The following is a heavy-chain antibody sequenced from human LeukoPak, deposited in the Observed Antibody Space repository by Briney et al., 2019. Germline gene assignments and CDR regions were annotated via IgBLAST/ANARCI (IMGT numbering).Heavy chain of an antibody. D-gene: IGHD7-27*01. Sequence: GGSLRFSCAASGFTFSSYEMNWVRQAPGKGLEWVSYISSSDNTIHYADSVKGRFTISRDNAKNSLYLQMNSLRAEDTAVYYCARDINWVGGYWGQGTLVTVSS. CDR1: GFTFSSYE. CDR3: ARDINWVGGY. V-gene: IGHV3-48*03. CDR2: ISSSDNTI. J-gene: IGHJ4*02.